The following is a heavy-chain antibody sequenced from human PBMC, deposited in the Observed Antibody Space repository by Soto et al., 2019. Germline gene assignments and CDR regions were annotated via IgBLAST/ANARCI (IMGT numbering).Heavy chain of an antibody. D-gene: IGHD2-15*01. CDR1: GGSISSGGYY. Sequence: QVQLQESGPGVVKPSQTLSLTCTVSGGSISSGGYYWSWIRQHPGKGLEWIGYIYYSGSTYYNPSLTSRVTISVDTSKNQFSLNLNSVTAADTAVYYCARDRSATPTSDAFDIWGRGTSITVSS. CDR3: ARDRSATPTSDAFDI. J-gene: IGHJ3*02. CDR2: IYYSGST. V-gene: IGHV4-31*03.